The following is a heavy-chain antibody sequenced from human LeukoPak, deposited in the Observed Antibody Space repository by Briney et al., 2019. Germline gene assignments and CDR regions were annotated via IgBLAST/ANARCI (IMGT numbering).Heavy chain of an antibody. D-gene: IGHD3-10*01. Sequence: GESLQISCQGSGYSFTSYWIGWVRQMPGKGLEWMGIIYPGDSDTRYSPSFQGQVTISADKSISTAYLQWSSLKASDTAMYYCARPYGSGSSAYYFDYWGQGTLVTVSS. J-gene: IGHJ4*02. CDR3: ARPYGSGSSAYYFDY. CDR1: GYSFTSYW. CDR2: IYPGDSDT. V-gene: IGHV5-51*01.